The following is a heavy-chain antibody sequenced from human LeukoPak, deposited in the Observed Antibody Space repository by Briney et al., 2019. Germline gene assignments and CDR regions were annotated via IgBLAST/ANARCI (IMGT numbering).Heavy chain of an antibody. CDR3: SRDRAARNYAMDV. V-gene: IGHV4-34*01. CDR2: NNHRGST. D-gene: IGHD6-13*01. J-gene: IGHJ6*02. Sequence: PSETQSLTCAVYGGSFSGYYWSCIRHPPGKGLVRIGENNHRGSTNYNPSRKSRVTISVDTSKNQFSLKLSSVAAADTAVYYCSRDRAARNYAMDVWGQGTTVSV. CDR1: GGSFSGYY.